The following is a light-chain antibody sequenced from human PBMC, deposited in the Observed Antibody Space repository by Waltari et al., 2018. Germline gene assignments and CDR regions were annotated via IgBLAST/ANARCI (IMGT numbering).Light chain of an antibody. V-gene: IGKV3-15*01. CDR1: QSLSSQ. CDR2: HAS. Sequence: EIVMTQSPATLSVSPGERATLSCRASQSLSSQLAWYQQKPGQAPRLLIYHASTRATGIPARFSGSGSGTEFTLTISSLQSGDFAVYYCQHYNNGGKAFGQGTKLEIK. J-gene: IGKJ2*01. CDR3: QHYNNGGKA.